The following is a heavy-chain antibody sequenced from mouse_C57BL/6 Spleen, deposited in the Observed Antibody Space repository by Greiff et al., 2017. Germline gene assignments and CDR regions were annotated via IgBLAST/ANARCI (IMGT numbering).Heavy chain of an antibody. CDR2: LYYSGTI. D-gene: IGHD2-3*01. CDR3: ARDGGYDGYFDY. V-gene: IGHV3-5*01. CDR1: GISITTGNYR. Sequence: EVQLQESGPGLVKPSQTVFLTCTVTGISITTGNYRWSWIRQFPGNKLEWIGYLYYSGTITYNPSLTSRTTITRDTPKNQFFLEMNSLTAEDTATYYCARDGGYDGYFDYWGQGTTLTVSS. J-gene: IGHJ2*01.